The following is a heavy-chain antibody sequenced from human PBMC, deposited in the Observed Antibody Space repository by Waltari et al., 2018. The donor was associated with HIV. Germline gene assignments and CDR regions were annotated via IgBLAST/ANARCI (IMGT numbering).Heavy chain of an antibody. V-gene: IGHV3-7*01. Sequence: EVQLVESGGGLVQPGGSLRLSCAASGFTFSSYWMSWVRQAPGKGLEGVAKIKQEGSEKSYVDSVKGRFTISRDNAKNSLYLQMNNLRAEDTAVYYCARLRGGYDFDYWGQGTLVTVSS. J-gene: IGHJ4*02. D-gene: IGHD5-12*01. CDR1: GFTFSSYW. CDR2: IKQEGSEK. CDR3: ARLRGGYDFDY.